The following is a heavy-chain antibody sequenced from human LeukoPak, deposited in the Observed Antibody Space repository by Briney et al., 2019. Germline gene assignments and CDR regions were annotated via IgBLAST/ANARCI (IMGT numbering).Heavy chain of an antibody. Sequence: GASVKVSCKASGYTSTGYYMHWVRQAPGQGLEWMGWINPNSGGTNYAQKLQGRVTMTTDTSTSTAYMELRSLRSDDTAVYYCARNVLRYGIGFDYWGQGTLVTVSS. V-gene: IGHV1-2*02. J-gene: IGHJ4*02. CDR1: GYTSTGYY. CDR3: ARNVLRYGIGFDY. CDR2: INPNSGGT. D-gene: IGHD3-9*01.